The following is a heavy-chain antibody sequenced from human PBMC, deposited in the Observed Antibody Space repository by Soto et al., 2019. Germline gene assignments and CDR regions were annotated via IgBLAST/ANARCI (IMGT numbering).Heavy chain of an antibody. D-gene: IGHD2-15*01. CDR1: GSSISSGGYY. CDR3: ARLGFGGNPYYFDY. J-gene: IGHJ4*02. V-gene: IGHV4-31*03. CDR2: TYYSGST. Sequence: KASETLSLTCTVSGSSISSGGYYWSWIRQHPGKGLQWTGCTYYSGSTYYNPSLKSRLTTSVDTSKNGFSLKLSSVTAADTAVYYCARLGFGGNPYYFDYWGQGILVTVSS.